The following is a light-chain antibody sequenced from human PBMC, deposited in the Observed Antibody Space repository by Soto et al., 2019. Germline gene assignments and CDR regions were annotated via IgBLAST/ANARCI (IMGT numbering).Light chain of an antibody. CDR1: SSDVGNYNL. V-gene: IGLV2-23*02. CDR3: CSYAGDSYV. Sequence: QSARTQPASVSGSPGQSITISCTGTSSDVGNYNLVSWYQQHPGKAPKLMIYDVSKRPSGVSNRFSGSKSGNTASLTISGLQADDEADYYCCSYAGDSYVFGTGTKVTVL. CDR2: DVS. J-gene: IGLJ1*01.